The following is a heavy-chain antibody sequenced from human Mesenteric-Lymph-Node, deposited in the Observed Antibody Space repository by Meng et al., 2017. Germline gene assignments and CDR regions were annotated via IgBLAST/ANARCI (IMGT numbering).Heavy chain of an antibody. CDR3: TTGGVVSTMVRGVIIYGMDV. V-gene: IGHV3-15*01. J-gene: IGHJ6*02. Sequence: GGSLRLSCAASGFTFSSYWMSWVRQAPGKGLEWVGRIKSKTDGGTTDYAAPVKGRFTISRDDSKNTLYLQMNSLKTEDTAVYYCTTGGVVSTMVRGVIIYGMDVWGQGTTVTVSS. D-gene: IGHD3-10*01. CDR1: GFTFSSYW. CDR2: IKSKTDGGTT.